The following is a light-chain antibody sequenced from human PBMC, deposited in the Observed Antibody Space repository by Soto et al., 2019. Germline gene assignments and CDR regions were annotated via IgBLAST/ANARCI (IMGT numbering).Light chain of an antibody. J-gene: IGLJ1*01. V-gene: IGLV2-14*01. Sequence: QSALTQPASVSGSPGLSIAISCTGTSRDVGGYNSVSWYQQQPGKVPKLMIYDVSNRPSGVSNRFSVSKSGNTASLTISGLQAEDAGDYYCSSYTTGGSYVFGTGTKVTVL. CDR1: SRDVGGYNS. CDR3: SSYTTGGSYV. CDR2: DVS.